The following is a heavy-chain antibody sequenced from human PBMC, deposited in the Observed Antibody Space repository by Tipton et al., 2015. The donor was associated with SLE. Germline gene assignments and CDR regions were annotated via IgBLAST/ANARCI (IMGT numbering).Heavy chain of an antibody. CDR2: INHSGST. Sequence: TLSLTCTVSGGSISSYYWSWIRQPPGKGLEWIGEINHSGSTNYNPSLKSRVTISVDTSKNQFSLKLTSVTAADTAVYYCASPGYSSSWLNFDYWGQGTLVTVSS. CDR1: GGSISSYY. J-gene: IGHJ4*02. D-gene: IGHD6-13*01. CDR3: ASPGYSSSWLNFDY. V-gene: IGHV4-34*01.